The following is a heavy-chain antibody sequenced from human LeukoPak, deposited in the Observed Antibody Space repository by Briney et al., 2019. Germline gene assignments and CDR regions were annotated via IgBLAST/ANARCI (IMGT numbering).Heavy chain of an antibody. V-gene: IGHV4-61*02. J-gene: IGHJ6*03. CDR1: GGSISSERHY. Sequence: SETLSLTCTVSGGSISSERHYWSWVRQSAEKGLEWIGRIFSSGSTTYSPSLRSRVTFSVDTSRNQFSLKMRSVTAADTAVYYCTRSVYYDFWSGYLYYMDVWGKGTAVTVSS. CDR2: IFSSGST. CDR3: TRSVYYDFWSGYLYYMDV. D-gene: IGHD3-3*01.